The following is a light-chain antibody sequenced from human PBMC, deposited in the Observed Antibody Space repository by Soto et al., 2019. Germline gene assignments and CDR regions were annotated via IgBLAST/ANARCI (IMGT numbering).Light chain of an antibody. J-gene: IGKJ2*01. CDR3: QQYLTTPHT. CDR2: WAS. Sequence: DIVMTQSPDALAVSLGERATINCKSSQSVLYSLNSKNYLAWYQQKPGQPPNLLIYWASTREPGVPERFSGSGSGTDFTLTISSVQAEDVAVYFCQQYLTTPHTFGQGTKLQIK. CDR1: QSVLYSLNSKNY. V-gene: IGKV4-1*01.